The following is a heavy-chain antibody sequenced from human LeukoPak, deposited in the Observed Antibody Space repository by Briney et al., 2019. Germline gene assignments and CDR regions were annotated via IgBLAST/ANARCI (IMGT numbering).Heavy chain of an antibody. CDR3: AKGVVTFDI. CDR1: GFTFCSYA. D-gene: IGHD2-21*01. Sequence: GSLRPLCAAFGFTFCSYAMSWVRQAPGKGLEWVSPFSGSGGSTDYADPVKGRFTISRDNSKNTLYLKMNSLRAEDTAVYYWAKGVVTFDIWGQGTMVTVSS. V-gene: IGHV3-23*01. J-gene: IGHJ3*02. CDR2: FSGSGGST.